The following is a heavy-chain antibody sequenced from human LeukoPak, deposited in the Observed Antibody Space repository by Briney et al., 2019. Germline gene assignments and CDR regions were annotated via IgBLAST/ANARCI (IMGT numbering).Heavy chain of an antibody. Sequence: PSETLSLTCTVSGGSLSKYYWSWIRQAPGKGLEWIGNIYNTGSTNYNPSLMSRVTISVDTSKNQFSLKLSSVTAADTAVYYCARSRWLLAFDIWGQGTMVTVSS. CDR3: ARSRWLLAFDI. D-gene: IGHD4-23*01. V-gene: IGHV4-59*12. J-gene: IGHJ3*02. CDR1: GGSLSKYY. CDR2: IYNTGST.